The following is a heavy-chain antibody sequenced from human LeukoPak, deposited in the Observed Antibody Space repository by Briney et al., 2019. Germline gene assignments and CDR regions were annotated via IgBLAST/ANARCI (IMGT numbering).Heavy chain of an antibody. CDR3: AIRKYYDILTGYRKIPTSGFDP. J-gene: IGHJ5*02. CDR1: GFTFSSYG. Sequence: PGGSLRLSCAVSGFTFSSYGMHWVRQPPGKTLEWIGEINHSGSTNYNPSLKSRVTISVDTSKNQFSLKLSSVTAADTAVYYCAIRKYYDILTGYRKIPTSGFDPWGQGTLVTVSS. CDR2: INHSGST. D-gene: IGHD3-9*01. V-gene: IGHV4-34*08.